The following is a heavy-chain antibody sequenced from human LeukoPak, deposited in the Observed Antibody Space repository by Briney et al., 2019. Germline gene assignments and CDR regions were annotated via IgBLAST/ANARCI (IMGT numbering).Heavy chain of an antibody. V-gene: IGHV5-51*01. D-gene: IGHD1-26*01. CDR1: GYGFFGYW. J-gene: IGHJ6*02. CDR2: IYPDDSKT. CDR3: ALVELSDYYYGMDV. Sequence: GESLKISCKGSGYGFFGYWIGWVRQMPGKSLEWMGIIYPDDSKTRYSPSFQGQVTISADKSISTAYLQWSSLKASDTAMYYCALVELSDYYYGMDVWGQGTTVTVSS.